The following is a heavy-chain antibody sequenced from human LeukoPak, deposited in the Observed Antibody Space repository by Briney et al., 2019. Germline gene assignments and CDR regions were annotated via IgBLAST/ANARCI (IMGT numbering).Heavy chain of an antibody. J-gene: IGHJ5*02. CDR1: GFTFDDYP. CDR2: ISWNSGSI. CDR3: AKDYDILIGRGLDP. Sequence: GRSLRLSCAASGFTFDDYPMHWVRQAPRKGLDWVSGISWNSGSIGYAGSVKGRFTISRDNAKNSLYLQMNSLRAEDTALHYYAKDYDILIGRGLDPWGQGTLVTVSS. D-gene: IGHD3-9*01. V-gene: IGHV3-9*01.